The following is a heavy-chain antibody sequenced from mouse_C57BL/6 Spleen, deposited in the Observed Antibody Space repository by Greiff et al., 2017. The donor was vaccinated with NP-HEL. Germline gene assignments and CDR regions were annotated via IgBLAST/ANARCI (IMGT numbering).Heavy chain of an antibody. CDR2: ISSGSSTI. Sequence: EVHLVESGGGLVKPGGSLKLSCAASGFTFSDYGMHWVRQAPEKGLEWVAYISSGSSTIYYADTVKGRFTISRDNAKNTLFLQMTSLRSEDTAMYYCARPLITTVDFDVWGTGTTVTVSS. V-gene: IGHV5-17*01. CDR3: ARPLITTVDFDV. D-gene: IGHD1-1*01. J-gene: IGHJ1*03. CDR1: GFTFSDYG.